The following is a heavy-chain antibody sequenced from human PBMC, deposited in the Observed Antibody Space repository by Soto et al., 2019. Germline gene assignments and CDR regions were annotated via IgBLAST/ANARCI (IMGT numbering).Heavy chain of an antibody. V-gene: IGHV4-39*01. J-gene: IGHJ6*03. D-gene: IGHD6-6*01. CDR1: GGSISSSSYY. CDR2: IYYSGST. Sequence: SETLSLTCTVSGGSISSSSYYWGWIRQPPGKGLEWIGSIYYSGSTYYNPSLKSRVTISVDTSKNQFSLKLSSVTAADTAVYYCARHSVAARFSGYYYYYYMDVWGKGTTVTVSS. CDR3: ARHSVAARFSGYYYYYYMDV.